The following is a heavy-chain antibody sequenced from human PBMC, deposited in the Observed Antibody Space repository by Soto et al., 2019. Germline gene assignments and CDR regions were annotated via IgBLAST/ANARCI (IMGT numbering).Heavy chain of an antibody. Sequence: ASVKVSCKASGYTFTGYYMHWVRQAPGQGLEWMGWINPNSGGTNYAQKIQGWVTMTRDTSISTAYMELSRLRSDDTAVYYCARVGQDDYGDYVEAFDIWGQGTMVTVSS. J-gene: IGHJ3*02. V-gene: IGHV1-2*04. CDR1: GYTFTGYY. D-gene: IGHD4-17*01. CDR2: INPNSGGT. CDR3: ARVGQDDYGDYVEAFDI.